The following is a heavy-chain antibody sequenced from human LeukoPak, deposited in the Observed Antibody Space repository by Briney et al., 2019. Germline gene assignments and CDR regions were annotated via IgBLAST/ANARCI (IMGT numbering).Heavy chain of an antibody. D-gene: IGHD4-23*01. CDR2: IWYDGSNK. Sequence: RTGGSLRLSCAASGFTFSSYGMHWVRQAPGKGLEWVAVIWYDGSNKYYADSVKGRFTISRDNSKNTLYLKMNSMRAEDTAVYYCARDPTTTVVTRSWFDPWGQGTLVTVSS. CDR3: ARDPTTTVVTRSWFDP. V-gene: IGHV3-33*01. CDR1: GFTFSSYG. J-gene: IGHJ5*02.